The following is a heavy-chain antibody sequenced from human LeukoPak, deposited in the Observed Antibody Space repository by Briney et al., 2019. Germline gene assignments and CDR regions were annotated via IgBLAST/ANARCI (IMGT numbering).Heavy chain of an antibody. CDR3: AKGTYYYDSSGLFDY. CDR2: ISWNSGSI. D-gene: IGHD3-22*01. CDR1: GFIFDDYA. J-gene: IGHJ4*02. V-gene: IGHV3-9*01. Sequence: GGSLRLSCAASGFIFDDYAMHWDRQAPGKGLEWVSGISWNSGSIGYADSVKGRFTISRDNAKNSLYLQMNSLRAEDTALYYCAKGTYYYDSSGLFDYWGQGALVTVSS.